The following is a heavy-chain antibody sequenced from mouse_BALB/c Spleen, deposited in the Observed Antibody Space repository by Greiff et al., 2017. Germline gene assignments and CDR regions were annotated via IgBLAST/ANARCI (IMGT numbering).Heavy chain of an antibody. CDR1: GFTFSDYG. Sequence: EVQLVESGGGLVQPGGSRKLSCAASGFTFSDYGMAWVRQAPGKGPEWVAFISNLAYSIYYADTVTGRFTFSRENAKNTLYLEMSSLRSEDTAMYYCAREGFTTAIDYWGQGTTLTVSS. V-gene: IGHV5-15*02. CDR2: ISNLAYSI. D-gene: IGHD1-2*01. CDR3: AREGFTTAIDY. J-gene: IGHJ2*01.